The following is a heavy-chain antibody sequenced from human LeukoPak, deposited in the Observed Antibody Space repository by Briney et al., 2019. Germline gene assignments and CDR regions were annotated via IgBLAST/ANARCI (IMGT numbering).Heavy chain of an antibody. J-gene: IGHJ3*02. CDR1: GGSISSHY. V-gene: IGHV4-59*11. CDR3: ARDDYYGGDTLGAFDI. Sequence: KTSETLSLTCTVSGGSISSHYWTWIRQPPGKGLDWIGYIYSPGTTNYNPSLKSRVTISVDTSKNQFSLKLRSVTAADTAMYYCARDDYYGGDTLGAFDIWGQGTMVTVSS. D-gene: IGHD3-16*01. CDR2: IYSPGTT.